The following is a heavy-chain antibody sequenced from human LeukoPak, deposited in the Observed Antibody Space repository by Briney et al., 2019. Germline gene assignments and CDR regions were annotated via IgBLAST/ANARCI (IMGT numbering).Heavy chain of an antibody. CDR1: GYTLTELS. CDR3: ATNILVRDIINWFDP. CDR2: FDPADNQT. V-gene: IGHV1-24*01. J-gene: IGHJ5*02. Sequence: GASVKVSCKVSGYTLTELSMHWVRQAPGKGLEWMGGFDPADNQTIYAEKFQGRVTMTEDTSTDTAYMELSSLRYDGTAVYYCATNILVRDIINWFDPWGQGTLVTVSS. D-gene: IGHD3-10*01.